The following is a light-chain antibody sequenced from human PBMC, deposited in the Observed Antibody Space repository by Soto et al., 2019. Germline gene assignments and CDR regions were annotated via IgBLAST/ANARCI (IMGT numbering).Light chain of an antibody. CDR1: QSLLYSNGVTY. V-gene: IGKV2-30*01. Sequence: DVVITQSPLSLPVTLGQPASISCRSSQSLLYSNGVTYFNWFQQRPGQSPRPLIYEVSKRGSGVPDRFGGSVSPTDFPLKISRVEEEDVGVYYWMQGKPSPYTFGQGTKLVIK. J-gene: IGKJ2*01. CDR3: MQGKPSPYT. CDR2: EVS.